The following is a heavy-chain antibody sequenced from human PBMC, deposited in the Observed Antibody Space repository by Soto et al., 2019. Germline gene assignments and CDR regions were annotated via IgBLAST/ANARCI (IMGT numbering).Heavy chain of an antibody. Sequence: GGSLRLSCAASGFTFSSYAMSWVRQAPGKGLEWVSAISGSGGSTYYADSAKGRFTISRDNSKNTLYLQMNSLRAEDTAVYYCAKVEGDSYYDILTGYYNVDYWGQGTLVTVSS. V-gene: IGHV3-23*01. CDR3: AKVEGDSYYDILTGYYNVDY. CDR2: ISGSGGST. J-gene: IGHJ4*02. D-gene: IGHD3-9*01. CDR1: GFTFSSYA.